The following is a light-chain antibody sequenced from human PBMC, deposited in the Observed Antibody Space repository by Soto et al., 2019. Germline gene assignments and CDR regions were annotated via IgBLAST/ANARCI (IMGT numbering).Light chain of an antibody. V-gene: IGKV1-39*01. CDR1: QSITNS. CDR3: QQTYSTLGT. CDR2: DTS. J-gene: IGKJ1*01. Sequence: DIQMTQSPSSLSASVGDRVTITCRASQSITNSLHWYQHKPGKAPKLLIYDTSNLQGGVPSRFSGSGSGTEFTLTISSLQPEDFAAYFCQQTYSTLGTFGQGTKVDIK.